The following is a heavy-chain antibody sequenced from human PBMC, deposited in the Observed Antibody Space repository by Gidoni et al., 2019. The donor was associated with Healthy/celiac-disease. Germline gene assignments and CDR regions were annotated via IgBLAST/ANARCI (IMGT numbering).Heavy chain of an antibody. Sequence: QVQLQASAPGLVTPSETLSLTCTVSGGSLSRSYWRSIRQPPGKGLEWIGYIYYSGSTNYNPSLKSRVTISVDTSKNQFSLKLSSVTAADTAVYYCARDATKYYYGSGSYYIGWDYYYGMDVWGQGTTVTVSS. V-gene: IGHV4-59*01. CDR3: ARDATKYYYGSGSYYIGWDYYYGMDV. D-gene: IGHD3-10*01. CDR2: IYYSGST. CDR1: GGSLSRSY. J-gene: IGHJ6*02.